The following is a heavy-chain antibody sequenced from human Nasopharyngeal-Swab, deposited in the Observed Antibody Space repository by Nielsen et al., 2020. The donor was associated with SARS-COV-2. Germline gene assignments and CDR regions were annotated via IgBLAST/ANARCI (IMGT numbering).Heavy chain of an antibody. D-gene: IGHD1-1*01. CDR3: TSVGDLRVQLFPL. CDR2: IRSKANSYAT. CDR1: GFTFSGSA. V-gene: IGHV3-73*01. Sequence: LSLTCAASGFTFSGSAMHWVRQASGKGLEWVGRIRSKANSYATAYAASVKGRFTISRDDSKNTAYLQMNSLKTEDTAVYYCTSVGDLRVQLFPLWGQGTLVTVSS. J-gene: IGHJ4*02.